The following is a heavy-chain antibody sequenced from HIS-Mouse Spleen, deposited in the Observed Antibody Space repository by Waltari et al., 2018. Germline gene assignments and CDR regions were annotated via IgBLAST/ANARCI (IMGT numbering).Heavy chain of an antibody. CDR3: AKDRLYDSSGYYFDAFDI. CDR2: ISYDGSNK. D-gene: IGHD3-22*01. V-gene: IGHV3-30*18. J-gene: IGHJ3*02. Sequence: QVQLVESGGGVVQPGRSLRLSCAASGFTFSSYGMHWVRQAPGKGLEWVEFISYDGSNKYYADSVKGRFTISRDNSKNTLYLQMNSLRAEDTAVYYCAKDRLYDSSGYYFDAFDIWGQGTMVTVSS. CDR1: GFTFSSYG.